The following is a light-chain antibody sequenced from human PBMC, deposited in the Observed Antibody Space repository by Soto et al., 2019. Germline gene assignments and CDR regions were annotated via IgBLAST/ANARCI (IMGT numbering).Light chain of an antibody. CDR3: QQYYSDFFT. CDR1: QSLLYSSNNKTY. CDR2: WAS. J-gene: IGKJ2*01. Sequence: DIVMTQSPDSLTVSLGERATINCKSSQSLLYSSNNKTYLAWYQRRPGQSPKMLIFWASARESGVPDRFAGSGSETDFTLTIISLQAEDAAVYYCQQYYSDFFTFGQGTRLEIK. V-gene: IGKV4-1*01.